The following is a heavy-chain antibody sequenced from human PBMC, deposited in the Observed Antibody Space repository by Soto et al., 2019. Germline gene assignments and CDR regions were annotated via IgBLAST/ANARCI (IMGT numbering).Heavy chain of an antibody. V-gene: IGHV3-23*01. CDR1: GFTFNSYA. D-gene: IGHD2-2*01. CDR3: ARGLVPAAKTSLNDY. CDR2: ISDDGGST. J-gene: IGHJ4*02. Sequence: PVGSLRLSCAASGFTFNSYAMTWVRQAPGKGLEWVSTISDDGGSTYYADSVKGRFTISRDNSKKTLFLQMNSLRVEDTAVYYCARGLVPAAKTSLNDYWGQGTLVTAPQ.